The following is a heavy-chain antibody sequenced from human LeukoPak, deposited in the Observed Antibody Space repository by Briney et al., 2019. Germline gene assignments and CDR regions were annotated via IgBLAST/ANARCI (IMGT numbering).Heavy chain of an antibody. J-gene: IGHJ4*02. CDR2: LRYDGSNK. CDR1: GFTFSSYD. Sequence: GGSLRLSCAASGFTFSSYDMHWVRQAPGKGLEWVALLRYDGSNKYYADSVKGRFTISRDNSKNTLYLQMNSLRAEDTAVYYCAGVQEALQLWLHGGTDYWGQGTLVTVSS. V-gene: IGHV3-30*02. CDR3: AGVQEALQLWLHGGTDY. D-gene: IGHD5-18*01.